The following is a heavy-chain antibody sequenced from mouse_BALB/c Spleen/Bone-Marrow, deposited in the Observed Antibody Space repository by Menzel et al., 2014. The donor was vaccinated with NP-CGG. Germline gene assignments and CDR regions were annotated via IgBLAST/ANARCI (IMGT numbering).Heavy chain of an antibody. V-gene: IGHV14-3*02. Sequence: EVQLQQSGAELVKPGASVKLSCTASGFNIKDTYMHWVKQRPEQGLEWIGRIDPANGNTKYDPKFQGKATITADTSSNTACLQLSSLTSGSTTVYYCAYGSSYDYFDYWGQGTTLTVSS. J-gene: IGHJ2*01. CDR2: IDPANGNT. CDR1: GFNIKDTY. D-gene: IGHD1-1*01. CDR3: AYGSSYDYFDY.